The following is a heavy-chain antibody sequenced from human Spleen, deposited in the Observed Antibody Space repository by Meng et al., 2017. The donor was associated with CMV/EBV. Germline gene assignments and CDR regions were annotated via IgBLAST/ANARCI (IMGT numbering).Heavy chain of an antibody. CDR2: IYHTGGT. D-gene: IGHD4-23*01. CDR1: GGSIRSGDW. Sequence: GVAGGSIRSGDWWSWVRQPPGKGLEWIGEIYHTGGTNYNPSLKRRVTLSVDKSKNQFSLKLTSVTAADTAVYYCARGPNGGNNYFDYWGQGNLVTVSS. J-gene: IGHJ4*02. CDR3: ARGPNGGNNYFDY. V-gene: IGHV4-4*02.